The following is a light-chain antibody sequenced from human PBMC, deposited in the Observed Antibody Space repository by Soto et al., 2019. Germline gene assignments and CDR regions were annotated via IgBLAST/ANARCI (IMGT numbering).Light chain of an antibody. CDR2: GAS. CDR1: QTIVGSY. Sequence: EIVLTQSPGTLSLSPGERATLSCRASQTIVGSYLAWYQQKPGQAPRLLIYGASTRASGIPDRFSGGGSGTDCTLAISRLEPEDCAVYCCQLRWFGQGTKVEIQ. V-gene: IGKV3-20*01. CDR3: QLRW. J-gene: IGKJ1*01.